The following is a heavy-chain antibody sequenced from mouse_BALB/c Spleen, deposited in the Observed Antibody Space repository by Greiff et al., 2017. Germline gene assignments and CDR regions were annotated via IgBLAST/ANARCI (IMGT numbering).Heavy chain of an antibody. V-gene: IGHV5-12-2*01. Sequence: EVKLLESGGGLVQPGGSLKLSCAASGFTFSSYTMSWVRQTPEKRLEWVAYISNGGGSTYYPDTVKGRFTISRDNAKNTLYLQMSSLKSEDTAMYYCARQGGKAWFAYWGQGTLVTVSA. CDR1: GFTFSSYT. J-gene: IGHJ3*01. CDR2: ISNGGGST. D-gene: IGHD2-1*01. CDR3: ARQGGKAWFAY.